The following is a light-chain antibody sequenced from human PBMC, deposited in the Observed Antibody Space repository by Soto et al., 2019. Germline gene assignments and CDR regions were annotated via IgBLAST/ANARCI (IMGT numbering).Light chain of an antibody. J-gene: IGLJ2*01. CDR3: SSYAGSEIVV. CDR1: SSDVGGYNF. CDR2: EVS. V-gene: IGLV2-8*01. Sequence: QSALTQPPSASGSPGQSVTISCTGTSSDVGGYNFVSGYQQHPGKAPQLMIYEVSERPSGVPDRFSGSKSGNTASLTVSGLQAEGEADYYCSSYAGSEIVVFGGGTKVAVL.